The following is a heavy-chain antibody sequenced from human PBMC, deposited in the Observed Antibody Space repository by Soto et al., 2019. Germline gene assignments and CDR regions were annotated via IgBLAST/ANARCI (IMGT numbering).Heavy chain of an antibody. Sequence: EVQLLESGGDLVQPGASLRLSCAASGFTFSTYAMSWVRQAPGKGLEWVSGITASGTDTYYADSVKGRFTISRDNSKNTLYLQMNSLKVEDTAVYYCAKGRGVVDYWGQGTLVTVSS. J-gene: IGHJ4*02. CDR3: AKGRGVVDY. CDR2: ITASGTDT. CDR1: GFTFSTYA. V-gene: IGHV3-23*01. D-gene: IGHD3-10*01.